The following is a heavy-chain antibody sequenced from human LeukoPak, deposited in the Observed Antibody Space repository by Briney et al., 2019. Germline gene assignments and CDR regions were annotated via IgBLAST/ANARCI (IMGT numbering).Heavy chain of an antibody. Sequence: GGSLRLSCAASGFTFSSYAMSWVRQAPGKGLEWVSAISGSGGSTYYADSVKGRFTISRDNSKNTLYLQMNSLRAEDTAVYYCAKTNYDFWSGYYPGDNNWFDPWGQGTLVTVSS. CDR3: AKTNYDFWSGYYPGDNNWFDP. CDR2: ISGSGGST. D-gene: IGHD3-3*01. V-gene: IGHV3-23*01. J-gene: IGHJ5*02. CDR1: GFTFSSYA.